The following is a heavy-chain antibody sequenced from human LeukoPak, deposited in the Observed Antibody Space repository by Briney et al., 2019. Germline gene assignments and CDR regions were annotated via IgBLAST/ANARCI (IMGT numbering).Heavy chain of an antibody. J-gene: IGHJ4*02. CDR1: GFTFSSYW. Sequence: GGSLRLSCAASGFTFSSYWMNWVRQAPGKGLEWVANIKEDGSVKNCVDSVKGRFTISRDNVKNSLYLQMNSLRVEDTAVYYCTRRSADWGQGTLVTVSS. V-gene: IGHV3-7*03. CDR2: IKEDGSVK. CDR3: TRRSAD.